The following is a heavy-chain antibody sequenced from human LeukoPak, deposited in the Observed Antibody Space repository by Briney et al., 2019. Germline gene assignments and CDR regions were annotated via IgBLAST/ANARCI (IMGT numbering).Heavy chain of an antibody. V-gene: IGHV1-3*01. Sequence: VASVKVSCKASGYTFNYYAVHWVRQAPGQRLEWMGWTNVGNDYTESSQKFQDRLTITSDTTATTVYTELSSLRSEDTAVFYCARDQYDTWSRRGNFDSWGQGTLVIVSS. CDR2: TNVGNDYT. CDR3: ARDQYDTWSRRGNFDS. D-gene: IGHD3-3*01. CDR1: GYTFNYYA. J-gene: IGHJ4*02.